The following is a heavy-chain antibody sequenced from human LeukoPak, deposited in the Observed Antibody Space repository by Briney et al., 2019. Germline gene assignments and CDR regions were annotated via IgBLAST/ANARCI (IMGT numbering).Heavy chain of an antibody. CDR3: AREGERAAAGQGRWYNWFDP. Sequence: SETLSLTCSVSSGFDRSNYYSWAWIRQAPGKGLEWVGGLDDSGNIYYNPSLKSRLTMSVDTSKNHFSLNLKSVAAADTAVYYCAREGERAAAGQGRWYNWFDPWGQGTLVTVSS. J-gene: IGHJ5*02. D-gene: IGHD6-13*01. V-gene: IGHV4-39*02. CDR2: LDDSGNI. CDR1: SGFDRSNYYS.